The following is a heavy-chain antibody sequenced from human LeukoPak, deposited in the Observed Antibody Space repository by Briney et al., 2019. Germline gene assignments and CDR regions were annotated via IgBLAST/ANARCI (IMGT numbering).Heavy chain of an antibody. CDR2: IYSGDSDT. V-gene: IGHV5-51*01. Sequence: GESLKISCKGFGYNFTTYWIGWVRQMPGKGLEWMGIIYSGDSDTRYSPSFEGQVTISGDKSIYTAYLQWSSLKASDTAIYYCARRRRTSSPDGFDIWGQGTMVTVFS. D-gene: IGHD1-14*01. CDR1: GYNFTTYW. J-gene: IGHJ3*02. CDR3: ARRRRTSSPDGFDI.